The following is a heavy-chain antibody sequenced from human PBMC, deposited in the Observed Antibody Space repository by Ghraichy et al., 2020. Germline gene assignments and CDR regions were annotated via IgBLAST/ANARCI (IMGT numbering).Heavy chain of an antibody. D-gene: IGHD3-3*01. CDR3: ARAMWSGYDY. CDR2: IKHDGREN. V-gene: IGHV3-7*01. J-gene: IGHJ4*02. Sequence: GGSLRLSCAASGFTFRSDWMTWVRQAPGKGLEWVATIKHDGRENYYVDSVKGRFTISRDNAKNSLYLQMNSLRAEDTAVYYCARAMWSGYDYWGQGTLVTLSP. CDR1: GFTFRSDW.